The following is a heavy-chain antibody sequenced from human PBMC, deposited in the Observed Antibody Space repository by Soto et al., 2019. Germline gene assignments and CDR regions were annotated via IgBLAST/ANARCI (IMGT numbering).Heavy chain of an antibody. CDR3: TRDFYSSGFSPACCDP. J-gene: IGHJ5*02. V-gene: IGHV4-4*07. CDR1: GGSLRNYY. CDR2: IFTGGSI. D-gene: IGHD3-22*01. Sequence: SETLSLTCTVSGGSLRNYYWSWVRQPTGKGLEWIGRIFTGGSITYNPSLKSRVPISVDTPEHQFSLKLHSVTAADAAVYYCTRDFYSSGFSPACCDPWGQGTLVTVSS.